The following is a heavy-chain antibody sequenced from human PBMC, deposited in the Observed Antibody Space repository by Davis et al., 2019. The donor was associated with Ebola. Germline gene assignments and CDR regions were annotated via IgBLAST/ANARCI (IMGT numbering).Heavy chain of an antibody. CDR2: ISSSEGAI. J-gene: IGHJ4*02. V-gene: IGHV3-11*01. Sequence: GGSLTLSCAASGFAFSDYYMSWIRQPPGKGLEWLSYISSSEGAIYYADSVRGPFTISRDTAENSLYLQMNSLGAEDTAVYYCASGYWNYRWYFDYWGQGTLVTVSS. CDR1: GFAFSDYY. D-gene: IGHD1-7*01. CDR3: ASGYWNYRWYFDY.